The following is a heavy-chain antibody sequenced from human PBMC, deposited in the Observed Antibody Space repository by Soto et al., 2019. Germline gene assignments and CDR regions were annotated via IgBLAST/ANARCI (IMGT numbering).Heavy chain of an antibody. J-gene: IGHJ5*02. Sequence: QLQLQESGSGLVKPSQTLSLTCAVSGGSISSGGYSWSWIRQPPGKGLEWIGYIYHSGSTYYNPSLKSRVTISVDRSKNQISLKLSSVTAADTAVYYCARFHDFWSGERYNWFDPWGQGTLVTVSS. D-gene: IGHD3-3*01. V-gene: IGHV4-30-2*01. CDR2: IYHSGST. CDR1: GGSISSGGYS. CDR3: ARFHDFWSGERYNWFDP.